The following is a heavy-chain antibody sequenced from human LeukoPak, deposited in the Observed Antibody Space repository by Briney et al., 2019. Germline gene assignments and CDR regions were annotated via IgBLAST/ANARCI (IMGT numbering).Heavy chain of an antibody. CDR3: ARDQGLIVVVAATLAD. CDR2: IIPIFGTA. Sequence: SVKVSCKASGGTFSSYAISWVRQAPGQGLEWMGRIIPIFGTANYAQKFQGRVTMTRDTSTSTVYMELSSLRSEDTAVYYCARDQGLIVVVAATLADWGQGTLVTVSS. V-gene: IGHV1-69*05. CDR1: GGTFSSYA. D-gene: IGHD2-15*01. J-gene: IGHJ4*02.